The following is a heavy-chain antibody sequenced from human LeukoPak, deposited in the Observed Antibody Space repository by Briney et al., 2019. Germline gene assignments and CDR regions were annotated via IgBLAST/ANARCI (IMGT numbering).Heavy chain of an antibody. CDR3: ARGQGSGYYYFQH. CDR2: INHSGST. J-gene: IGHJ1*01. CDR1: GGSFSGYY. V-gene: IGHV4-34*01. Sequence: SETLSLTCAVYGGSFSGYYWSWIRQPPGKGLEWIGEINHSGSTNYNPSLKSRVTISVDTSKNQFSLKLSSVTAADTAVYYCARGQGSGYYYFQHWGQSTLVTVSS. D-gene: IGHD3-22*01.